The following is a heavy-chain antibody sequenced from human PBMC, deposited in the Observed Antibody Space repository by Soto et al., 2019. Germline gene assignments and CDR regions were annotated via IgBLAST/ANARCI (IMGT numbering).Heavy chain of an antibody. J-gene: IGHJ6*02. CDR1: GGSISSYY. D-gene: IGHD1-26*01. Sequence: SETLSLTCTVSGGSISSYYWSWIRQPPGKGLEWIGYIYYSGSTNYNPSLKSRVTISVDTSKNQFSLKLSSVTAADTAVYYCARSQSRGYYGMDVWGQCTPVTVSS. CDR3: ARSQSRGYYGMDV. V-gene: IGHV4-59*01. CDR2: IYYSGST.